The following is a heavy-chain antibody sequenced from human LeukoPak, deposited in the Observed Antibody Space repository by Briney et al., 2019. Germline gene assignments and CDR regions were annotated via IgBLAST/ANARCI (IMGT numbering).Heavy chain of an antibody. CDR2: ISGSGGST. J-gene: IGHJ4*02. CDR1: GFTFSSYA. CDR3: AGGAEGDY. V-gene: IGHV3-23*01. D-gene: IGHD3-16*01. Sequence: PGGSLRLSCAASGFTFSSYAMSWVRQAPGKGLEWVSAISGSGGSTYYADSVKGRLIISRDSSKNTLYLQMSSLRAEDTAVYYCAGGAEGDYWGQGTLVTVSS.